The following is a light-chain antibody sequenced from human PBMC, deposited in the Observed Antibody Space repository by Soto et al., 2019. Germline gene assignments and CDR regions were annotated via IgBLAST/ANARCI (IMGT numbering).Light chain of an antibody. CDR2: DVS. J-gene: IGLJ1*01. CDR3: CSYTRSGTLI. V-gene: IGLV2-14*01. CDR1: SGDIGDYNY. Sequence: QPVLTQPASVSGSPGQSITISCVGTSGDIGDYNYVSWYQQHPGKVPKVIIYDVSNRPSGVSYRFSGTKSGNTASLTVSGLQAEDEADYYCCSYTRSGTLIFGTGTKATLL.